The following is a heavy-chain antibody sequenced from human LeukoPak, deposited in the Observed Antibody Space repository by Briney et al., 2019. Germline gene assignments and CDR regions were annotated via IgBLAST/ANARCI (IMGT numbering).Heavy chain of an antibody. CDR3: ARARGHYGGYTNWFDP. Sequence: SETLSLTCTVSGGSISSGDYYWSWIRQPPGKGLEWIGYTYYSGNTYYNPSLKSRVTMSVDTSKNQFSLKLSSVTAADTAVYYCARARGHYGGYTNWFDPWGQGTLVTVPS. CDR1: GGSISSGDYY. CDR2: TYYSGNT. V-gene: IGHV4-30-4*01. J-gene: IGHJ5*02. D-gene: IGHD4-17*01.